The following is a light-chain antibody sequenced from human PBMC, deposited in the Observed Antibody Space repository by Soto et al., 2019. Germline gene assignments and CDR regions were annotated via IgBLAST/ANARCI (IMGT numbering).Light chain of an antibody. Sequence: IQLTQTPSSLSASVGHKGTNPCWASQGIRSYLAWYQQKPGKAPKLLIYAASTLQSGVPSRFSGSGSGTDFTLTISSLQPEDFATYYCQQSYSTPRTFGQGTKVDIK. CDR3: QQSYSTPRT. J-gene: IGKJ1*01. CDR1: QGIRSY. V-gene: IGKV1-39*01. CDR2: AAS.